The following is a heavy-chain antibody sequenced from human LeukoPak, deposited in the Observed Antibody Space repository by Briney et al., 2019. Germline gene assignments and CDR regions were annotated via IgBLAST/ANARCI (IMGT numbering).Heavy chain of an antibody. J-gene: IGHJ4*02. CDR1: GFTVSSNY. V-gene: IGHV3-66*01. CDR3: ARPGGYYGSGSYLDY. CDR2: IYSGGST. D-gene: IGHD3-10*01. Sequence: GGSLRLSCAASGFTVSSNYMSWVRQAPGKGLEWVSVIYSGGSTYYGDSVKGRFTISRDNSKNTLYLQMNSLRAEDTAVYYCARPGGYYGSGSYLDYWGQGTLVTVSS.